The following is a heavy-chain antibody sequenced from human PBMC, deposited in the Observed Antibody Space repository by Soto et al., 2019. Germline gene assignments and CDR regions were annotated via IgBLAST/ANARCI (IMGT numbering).Heavy chain of an antibody. Sequence: PSETLSLTCHLSSGSITSSNWWSRSRTPPGTGLEWIGEIYHSGSTEHSPSLKSRVIISEDKAKSRFSLKLSSVTAADTAVYYCAREICSDPREANYYYYSKQVWGRGTTVNDAS. V-gene: IGHV4-4*02. D-gene: IGHD1-26*01. J-gene: IGHJ6*02. CDR2: IYHSGST. CDR3: AREICSDPREANYYYYSKQV. CDR1: SGSITSSNW.